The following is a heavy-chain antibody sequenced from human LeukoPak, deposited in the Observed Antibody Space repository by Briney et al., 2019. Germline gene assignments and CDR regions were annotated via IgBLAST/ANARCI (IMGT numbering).Heavy chain of an antibody. CDR3: AKSAFPSLEWPFHYMDV. Sequence: QPGGSLRLSCAGSGFTFKFGMIWVRQAPGKGLEWVSGISGSGSSTYYADSVKGRFTISRDNSKNTLYLQMNSLRAEDTAVYYCAKSAFPSLEWPFHYMDVWGKGTTVTVSS. J-gene: IGHJ6*03. CDR2: ISGSGSST. CDR1: GFTFKFG. V-gene: IGHV3-23*01. D-gene: IGHD3-3*02.